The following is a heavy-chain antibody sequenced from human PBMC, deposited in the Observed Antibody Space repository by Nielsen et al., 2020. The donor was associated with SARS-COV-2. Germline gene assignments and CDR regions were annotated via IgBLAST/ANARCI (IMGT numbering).Heavy chain of an antibody. CDR3: ARRGYYGSGSHFDY. D-gene: IGHD3-10*01. V-gene: IGHV4-34*01. CDR2: INHSGST. Sequence: GSLRLSCAVYGGSFSGYYWSWIRQPPGKGLEWIGEINHSGSTNYNPSLKSRVTISVDTSKNQSSLKLSPVTAADTAVYYCARRGYYGSGSHFDYWGQGTLVTVSS. CDR1: GGSFSGYY. J-gene: IGHJ4*02.